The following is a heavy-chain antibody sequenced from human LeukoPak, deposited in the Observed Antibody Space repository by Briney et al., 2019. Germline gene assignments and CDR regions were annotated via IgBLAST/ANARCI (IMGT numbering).Heavy chain of an antibody. D-gene: IGHD3-10*01. CDR3: ARVPYLSFGEAYFDY. CDR1: RFTFSNYE. J-gene: IGHJ4*02. Sequence: GGSLRLSCAASRFTFSNYEMNWVRQAPGKGLEGVSYISSSGSTIYYADSVKGRFTISRDNAKNSLYLQMNSLRAEDTAVYYCARVPYLSFGEAYFDYWGQGTLVTVSS. CDR2: ISSSGSTI. V-gene: IGHV3-48*03.